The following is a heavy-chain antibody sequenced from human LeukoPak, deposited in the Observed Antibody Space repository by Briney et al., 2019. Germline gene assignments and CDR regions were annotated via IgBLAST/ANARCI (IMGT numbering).Heavy chain of an antibody. CDR2: IRAKSAGGTT. CDR3: ATEYYGANNY. V-gene: IGHV3-15*01. CDR1: GLTFSIAW. D-gene: IGHD4-17*01. Sequence: GGSLRLSCAASGLTFSIAWMSWVRQSPGKGLEWVGRIRAKSAGGTTEYPAPVKGRFSISRDDSKDTLYLQMDSLQTEDTAVYYCATEYYGANNYRGQGTLVTVSS. J-gene: IGHJ4*02.